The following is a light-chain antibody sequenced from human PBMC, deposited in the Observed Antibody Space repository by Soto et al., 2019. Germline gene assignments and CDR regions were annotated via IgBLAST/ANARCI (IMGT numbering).Light chain of an antibody. J-gene: IGLJ2*01. Sequence: QAVLTQSSSASASLGSSVKLTCTLSSGHSSYIIAWHHQQPGKAPRYLMKLEGSGSYNKGSGVPHRFSGSSSGAARYLTISNLHLEDAANYYCATSDSNTRVFGGGTKLTVL. CDR1: SGHSSYI. CDR2: LEGSGSY. V-gene: IGLV4-60*01. CDR3: ATSDSNTRV.